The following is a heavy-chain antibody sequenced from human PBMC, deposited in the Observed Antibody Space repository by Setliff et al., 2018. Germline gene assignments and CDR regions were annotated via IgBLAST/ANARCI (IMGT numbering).Heavy chain of an antibody. CDR2: INPSGGPT. Sequence: ASVKVSCKASGCTLTNYYMHWVRQAPGQGLEWMGIINPSGGPTRYAQKLQGRVTMTRDTSTSTVYMEVSSLRSEDTAVYYCARDRYYNSWSGTSITAPHDAFDIWGQGTMVTVSS. V-gene: IGHV1-46*03. J-gene: IGHJ3*02. CDR1: GCTLTNYY. D-gene: IGHD3-3*01. CDR3: ARDRYYNSWSGTSITAPHDAFDI.